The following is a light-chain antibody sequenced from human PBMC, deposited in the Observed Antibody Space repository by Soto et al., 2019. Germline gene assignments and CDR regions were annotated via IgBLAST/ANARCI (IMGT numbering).Light chain of an antibody. CDR1: QSISTY. CDR3: QQSYNTPWT. CDR2: AAS. J-gene: IGKJ1*01. V-gene: IGKV1-39*01. Sequence: DIQMTQSPSSLSASVGDTVSITCRASQSISTYLNWCQQKPGKAPNLLIYAASNLQSGVPSRFSGSGSGTDFTLTISSLQPEDFATYYCQQSYNTPWTFGQGPKVDIK.